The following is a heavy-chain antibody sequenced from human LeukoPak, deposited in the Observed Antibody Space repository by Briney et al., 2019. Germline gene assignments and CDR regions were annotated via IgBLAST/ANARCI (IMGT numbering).Heavy chain of an antibody. V-gene: IGHV3-43*01. CDR3: AKDSAGGDFYMDV. CDR2: ISWDGGTT. J-gene: IGHJ6*03. Sequence: GGSLRLSCAASGLTFDDYTMHWVRQAPGKGLEWVSLISWDGGTTYYADSVKGRFTISRDNSKNSLYLQMNSLRTEDTALYYCAKDSAGGDFYMDVWGKGTTVTISS. CDR1: GLTFDDYT. D-gene: IGHD3-16*01.